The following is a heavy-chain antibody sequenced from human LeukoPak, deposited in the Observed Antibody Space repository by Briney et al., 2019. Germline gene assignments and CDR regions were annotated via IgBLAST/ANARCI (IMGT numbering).Heavy chain of an antibody. CDR2: ISSRSSTI. J-gene: IGHJ4*02. CDR1: GFTFSSYN. V-gene: IGHV3-48*02. CDR3: ARDRSGDSSGYYYYYFDY. D-gene: IGHD3-22*01. Sequence: GGSLRLSCSASGFTFSSYNMNWGRQAPGKGLEWVSYISSRSSTIYYADSVKGRFTISRDNAKNSLYLQMNSLRDEDTAVYYCARDRSGDSSGYYYYYFDYWGQGTLVTVSS.